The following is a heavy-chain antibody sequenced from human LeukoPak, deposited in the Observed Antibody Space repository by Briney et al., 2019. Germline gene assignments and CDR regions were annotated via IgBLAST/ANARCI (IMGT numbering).Heavy chain of an antibody. V-gene: IGHV3-30*02. CDR1: GFTFSSYG. J-gene: IGHJ4*02. D-gene: IGHD3-3*01. Sequence: GGSLRLSCAASGFTFSSYGMHWVRQAPGKGLEWVAFIRYDGSNKYYADSVKGRFTISRVNSKNTLYLQMNSLRAEDTAVYYCASDANYDFWSGYYALDYWGQGTLVTVSS. CDR3: ASDANYDFWSGYYALDY. CDR2: IRYDGSNK.